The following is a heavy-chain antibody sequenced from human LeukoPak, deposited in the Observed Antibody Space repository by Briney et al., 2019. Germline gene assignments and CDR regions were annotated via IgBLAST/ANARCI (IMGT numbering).Heavy chain of an antibody. V-gene: IGHV1-18*01. CDR2: ISAYNGNT. J-gene: IGHJ4*02. CDR3: ARDRYYYDSSGYYSLIGIDY. Sequence: GASVKVSCKASGYTFITHGISWVRQAPGQGLEWMGWISAYNGNTNYAQKFHGRVAMTTDTSTNTAYMDLKTLRSDDTAVYYCARDRYYYDSSGYYSLIGIDYWGQGTLVTVSS. D-gene: IGHD3-22*01. CDR1: GYTFITHG.